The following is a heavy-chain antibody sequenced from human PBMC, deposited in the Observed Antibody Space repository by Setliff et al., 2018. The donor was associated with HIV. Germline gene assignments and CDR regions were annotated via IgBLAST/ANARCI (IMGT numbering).Heavy chain of an antibody. Sequence: SETLSLTCTVSGGSISSYYWNWIRQPAGRGLEWIGRIYTTGRANNNPSLKSRVTMSVDTSNNQFSLKLSSVTAADTAVYYCARGPSGRAPAPARAPHYYGLDLWGPGTTVTVSS. V-gene: IGHV4-4*07. CDR1: GGSISSYY. J-gene: IGHJ6*01. CDR2: IYTTGRA. CDR3: ARGPSGRAPAPARAPHYYGLDL. D-gene: IGHD2-2*01.